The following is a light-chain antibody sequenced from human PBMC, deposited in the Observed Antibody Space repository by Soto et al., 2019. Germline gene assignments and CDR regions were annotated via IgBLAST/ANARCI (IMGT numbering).Light chain of an antibody. CDR1: QTIRSNY. V-gene: IGKV3-20*01. J-gene: IGKJ1*01. CDR3: QQYGSSPWT. CDR2: GAS. Sequence: ETVLTQSPGTLSLSPGERATLSCRASQTIRSNYLAWYRQTPGQAPRLLIYGASNRATGIADRFSGSGSGPDFTLIISRREPEDFALYYCQQYGSSPWTCGQGTKVEIK.